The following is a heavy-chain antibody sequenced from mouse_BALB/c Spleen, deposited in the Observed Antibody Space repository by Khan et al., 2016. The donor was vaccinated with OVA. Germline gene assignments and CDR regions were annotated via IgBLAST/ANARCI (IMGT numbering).Heavy chain of an antibody. CDR1: GYSITSDYA. Sequence: QLEQSGPGLVKPSQSLSLTCTVTGYSITSDYAWNWIRQFPGNNLEWMGYINYSGNTRFNPSLKSRTSITRATSKTQFFLQLNSVTTEDTDTDYCARKDDYDDDSFEYWGQGTMVTVSA. CDR3: ARKDDYDDDSFEY. J-gene: IGHJ3*01. CDR2: INYSGNT. V-gene: IGHV3-2*02. D-gene: IGHD2-4*01.